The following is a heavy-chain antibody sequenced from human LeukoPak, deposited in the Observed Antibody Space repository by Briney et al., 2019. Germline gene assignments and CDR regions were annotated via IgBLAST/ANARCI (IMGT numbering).Heavy chain of an antibody. J-gene: IGHJ3*02. CDR1: GFTFDDYA. D-gene: IGHD1-26*01. Sequence: PGGSLRLSCAASGFTFDDYAMHWVRQAPGKGLEWVSGISWNSGSIGYADSVKGRFTISRDNAKNSLYLQMNSLRAEDMALYYCAKDLYSGSYSSLGGGAFDIWGQGTMVTVSS. CDR2: ISWNSGSI. V-gene: IGHV3-9*03. CDR3: AKDLYSGSYSSLGGGAFDI.